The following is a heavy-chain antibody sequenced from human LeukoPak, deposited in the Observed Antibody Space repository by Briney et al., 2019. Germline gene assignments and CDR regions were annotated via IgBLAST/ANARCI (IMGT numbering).Heavy chain of an antibody. J-gene: IGHJ4*02. Sequence: GGSLRLSCAASRFTFSDYRMNWLRQAPGKGLEGGSYISSSSSTIYYGDSVKGRFTISRDNAENSLYLQMNGLRAEDTAVYFCARNGASSGRPYHLDYWGQGTLVTVSS. V-gene: IGHV3-48*01. CDR3: ARNGASSGRPYHLDY. CDR1: RFTFSDYR. CDR2: ISSSSSTI. D-gene: IGHD6-19*01.